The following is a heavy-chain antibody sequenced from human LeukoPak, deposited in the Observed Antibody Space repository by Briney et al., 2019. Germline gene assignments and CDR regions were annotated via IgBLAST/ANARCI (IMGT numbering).Heavy chain of an antibody. J-gene: IGHJ5*02. V-gene: IGHV1-2*02. Sequence: ASVKVSCKASGYTFTGYYMHWVRQAPGQGLEWMGCINPNSGGTNYAQKFQGRVTMTRDTSISTAYMELSRLRSDDTAVYYCARADLHDYVWGSYRPNNWFDPWGQGTLVTVSS. CDR1: GYTFTGYY. CDR3: ARADLHDYVWGSYRPNNWFDP. CDR2: INPNSGGT. D-gene: IGHD3-16*02.